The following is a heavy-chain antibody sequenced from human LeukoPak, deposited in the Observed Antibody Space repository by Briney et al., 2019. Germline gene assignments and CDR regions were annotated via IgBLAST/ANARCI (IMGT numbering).Heavy chain of an antibody. Sequence: GGSLRLSCAASGFTFSSYAMSWVRQAPGKGLEWVAFIHYDGNNKYYADSVKGRFTISRDNSKNTLYLQMNSLRAEDTAVYYCVIWPAEFNYWGQGTLVTVSS. CDR2: IHYDGNNK. V-gene: IGHV3-30*02. D-gene: IGHD3-10*01. CDR1: GFTFSSYA. CDR3: VIWPAEFNY. J-gene: IGHJ4*02.